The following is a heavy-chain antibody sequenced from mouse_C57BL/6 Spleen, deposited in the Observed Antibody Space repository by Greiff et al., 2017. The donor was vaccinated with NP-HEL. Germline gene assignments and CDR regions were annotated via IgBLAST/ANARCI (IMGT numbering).Heavy chain of an antibody. V-gene: IGHV1-19*01. CDR1: GYTFTDYY. J-gene: IGHJ1*03. CDR2: INPYNGGT. Sequence: VQLQQSGPVLVKPGASVKMSCKASGYTFTDYYMNWVKQSPGKSLEWIGVINPYNGGTSYNQKFKGKATLTVDKSSSTAYMELNSLTSEDSAVYYCASGGTTVSYFDVWGTGTTVTVSS. CDR3: ASGGTTVSYFDV. D-gene: IGHD1-1*01.